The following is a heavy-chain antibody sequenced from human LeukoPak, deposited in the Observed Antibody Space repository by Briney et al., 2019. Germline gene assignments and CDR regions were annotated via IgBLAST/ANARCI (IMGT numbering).Heavy chain of an antibody. CDR2: IYYSGST. V-gene: IGHV4-31*03. Sequence: SQTLSLTCTVSGGSISSGGYYWSWIRQHPGKGLEWIGYIYYSGSTYYDPSLKSRVTISVDTSKNQFSLKRSSVTAADTVVYYCATYCSGGSCPSYYFDYWGQGTLVTVSS. J-gene: IGHJ4*02. CDR1: GGSISSGGYY. CDR3: ATYCSGGSCPSYYFDY. D-gene: IGHD2-15*01.